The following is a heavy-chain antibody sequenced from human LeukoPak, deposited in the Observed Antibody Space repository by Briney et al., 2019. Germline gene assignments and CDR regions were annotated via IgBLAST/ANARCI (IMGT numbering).Heavy chain of an antibody. CDR3: ARHFPAESPFDY. V-gene: IGHV5-51*01. CDR1: GYSFTNYW. Sequence: GESLKISCKGSGYSFTNYWIGLVRQIPGKGLGWMGIIYPGDSDTRYSPSFQGKATISADKSISTAYLQWSSLKASDTAMYYCARHFPAESPFDYWGQGTLVTVSS. J-gene: IGHJ4*02. CDR2: IYPGDSDT.